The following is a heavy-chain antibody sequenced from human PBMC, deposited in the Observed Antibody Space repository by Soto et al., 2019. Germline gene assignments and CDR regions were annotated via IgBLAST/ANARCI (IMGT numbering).Heavy chain of an antibody. Sequence: SVKVSCKASGGTFSSYAISWVRQAPGQGLEWMGGIIPIFGTANYAQKFQGRVTITADKSTSTAYMELSSLRSEDTAVYYCARANYPHNAFDIWGQGTMVTVSS. CDR3: ARANYPHNAFDI. CDR1: GGTFSSYA. D-gene: IGHD3-10*01. CDR2: IIPIFGTA. J-gene: IGHJ3*02. V-gene: IGHV1-69*06.